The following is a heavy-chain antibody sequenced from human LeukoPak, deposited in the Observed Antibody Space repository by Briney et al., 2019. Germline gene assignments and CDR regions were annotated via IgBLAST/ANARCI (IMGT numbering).Heavy chain of an antibody. Sequence: SETLSLTCTVSGGSISSYYWSWIRQPPGKGLEWIGYIYYSGSTNYNPSLKSRVTISVDTSKNQFSLKLSSATAADTAVYYCARLPYCGGDCYSVNYYYYYGMDVWGQGTTVTASS. D-gene: IGHD2-21*02. CDR2: IYYSGST. V-gene: IGHV4-59*01. CDR1: GGSISSYY. CDR3: ARLPYCGGDCYSVNYYYYYGMDV. J-gene: IGHJ6*02.